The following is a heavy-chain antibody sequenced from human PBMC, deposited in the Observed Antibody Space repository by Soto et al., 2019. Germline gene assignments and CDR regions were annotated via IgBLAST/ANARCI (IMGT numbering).Heavy chain of an antibody. Sequence: SETLSLTCTVSGGSISSSSYYWGWIRQPPGKGLEWIGSIYYSGSTYYNPSLKSRVTISVDTPKNQFSLKLSSVTAADTAVYYCARRGKYYYDSSGYYYFDYWGQGTLVTVSS. D-gene: IGHD3-22*01. V-gene: IGHV4-39*01. CDR3: ARRGKYYYDSSGYYYFDY. CDR1: GGSISSSSYY. J-gene: IGHJ4*02. CDR2: IYYSGST.